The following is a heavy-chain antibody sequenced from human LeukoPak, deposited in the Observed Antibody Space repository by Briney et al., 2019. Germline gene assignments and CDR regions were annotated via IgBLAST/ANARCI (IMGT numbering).Heavy chain of an antibody. V-gene: IGHV3-9*03. CDR1: GFTFDDYA. J-gene: IGHJ3*02. D-gene: IGHD2-8*02. CDR2: ISWNSGSI. Sequence: GGSLRLXCAASGFTFDDYAMHWVRQAPGKGLEWVSGISWNSGSIGYADSVKGRFTISRDNAKNSLYLQMNSLRAEDMALYYCAKDEFVASDFTGAFDIWGQGKMVTVSS. CDR3: AKDEFVASDFTGAFDI.